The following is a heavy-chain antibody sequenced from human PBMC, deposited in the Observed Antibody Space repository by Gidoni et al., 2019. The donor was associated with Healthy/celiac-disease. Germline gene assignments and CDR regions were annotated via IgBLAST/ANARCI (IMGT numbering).Heavy chain of an antibody. CDR1: GGSISSYY. V-gene: IGHV4-59*08. D-gene: IGHD6-13*01. CDR2: IYYSGST. Sequence: QVQLQESGPGLVKPSETLSLTCTVSGGSISSYYWSWIRQPPGKGLEWIGYIYYSGSTNYNPSLKSRVTISVDTSKNQFSLKLSSVTAADTAVYYCARLHGYSSSWYVTGWFDPWGQGTLVTVSS. J-gene: IGHJ5*02. CDR3: ARLHGYSSSWYVTGWFDP.